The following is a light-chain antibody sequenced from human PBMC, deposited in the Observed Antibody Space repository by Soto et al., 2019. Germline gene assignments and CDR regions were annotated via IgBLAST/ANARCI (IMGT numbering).Light chain of an antibody. CDR3: QQYGSSSLT. CDR1: QSVSSSY. Sequence: IVLPQSPGTLSLSPGERATLSCRASQSVSSSYLAWYQQKPGQAPRLLLYGASSRATGIPDRFSGSGSGTDFTLTISRLEPEDFAVYYCQQYGSSSLTFGGGTKVEIK. V-gene: IGKV3-20*01. J-gene: IGKJ4*01. CDR2: GAS.